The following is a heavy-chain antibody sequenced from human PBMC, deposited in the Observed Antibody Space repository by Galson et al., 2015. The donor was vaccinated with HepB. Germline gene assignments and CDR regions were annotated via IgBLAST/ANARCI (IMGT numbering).Heavy chain of an antibody. CDR3: AKGRGDHWLVIDY. CDR1: GFTFTSYA. D-gene: IGHD6-19*01. V-gene: IGHV3-23*01. J-gene: IGHJ4*02. Sequence: SLRLSCAASGFTFTSYAMSWVRQAPGKGLEWVSGILNSGLTYYADSVKGRFTISRDNSKNTLYLQMNSLRVEDMAVYYCAKGRGDHWLVIDYWGQGTLVTVSS. CDR2: ILNSGLT.